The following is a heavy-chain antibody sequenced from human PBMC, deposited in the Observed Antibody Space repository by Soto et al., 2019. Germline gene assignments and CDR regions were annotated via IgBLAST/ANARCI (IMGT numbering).Heavy chain of an antibody. CDR3: ARGARYDTLTGYL. D-gene: IGHD3-9*01. CDR2: ISSSGQYI. Sequence: GGSLRLSCEGSGFSFSDYSINWVRQAPGKGLEWVSFISSSGQYIKYADSVKGRFTISRDNAKNSVRLQMNSLRVEDTAVYYCARGARYDTLTGYLWGQGTRVTVSS. CDR1: GFSFSDYS. V-gene: IGHV3-21*06. J-gene: IGHJ5*02.